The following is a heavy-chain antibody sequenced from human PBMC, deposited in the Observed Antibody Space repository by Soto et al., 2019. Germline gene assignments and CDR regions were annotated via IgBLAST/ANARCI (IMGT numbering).Heavy chain of an antibody. D-gene: IGHD6-6*01. CDR3: ARSPKVSRPSKTRPDG. J-gene: IGHJ4*02. CDR1: SGSFSGYY. Sequence: PSETLSLTCSIYSGSFSGYYWSWIRQPPGKGLEWIGEISQSGNTNYSPSLKSRVSISIDTSKKQFSLNLASVSAADTAVYYCARSPKVSRPSKTRPDGRGQGTLVSVS. V-gene: IGHV4-34*01. CDR2: ISQSGNT.